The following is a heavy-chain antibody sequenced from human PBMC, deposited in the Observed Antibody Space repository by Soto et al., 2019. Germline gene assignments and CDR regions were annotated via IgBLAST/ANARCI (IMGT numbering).Heavy chain of an antibody. CDR2: ISGSGGST. CDR1: GFTFSSYA. CDR3: AKDPTVYDYIWGSPNYFDY. Sequence: GSLRLSCAASGFTFSSYAMSWVRQAPGKGLEWVPAISGSGGSTYYADSVRGRFTISRDNSKNTLYLQMNSLRAEDTAVYYCAKDPTVYDYIWGSPNYFDYWGQGTLVTVSS. D-gene: IGHD3-16*01. J-gene: IGHJ4*02. V-gene: IGHV3-23*01.